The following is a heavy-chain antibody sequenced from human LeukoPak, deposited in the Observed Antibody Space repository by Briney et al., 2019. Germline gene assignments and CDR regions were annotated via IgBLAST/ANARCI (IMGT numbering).Heavy chain of an antibody. J-gene: IGHJ6*03. D-gene: IGHD3-22*01. CDR1: GGSFSGYY. Sequence: SETLSLTCAVYGGSFSGYYWSWIRQPPGKGLEWIGEINHSGSTNYNPSLKSRVTISVDTSKNQFSLKLSSVTAADTAVYYCARHRYDSSGYYPDYYYYMDVWGKGTTVTVSS. V-gene: IGHV4-34*01. CDR2: INHSGST. CDR3: ARHRYDSSGYYPDYYYYMDV.